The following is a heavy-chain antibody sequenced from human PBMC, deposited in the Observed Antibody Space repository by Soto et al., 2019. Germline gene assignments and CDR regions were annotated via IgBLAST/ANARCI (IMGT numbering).Heavy chain of an antibody. D-gene: IGHD4-17*01. CDR3: AQGRLRGNNWFDP. J-gene: IGHJ5*02. CDR1: GFSLSNARMG. CDR2: IFSNDEK. V-gene: IGHV2-26*01. Sequence: ESGPTLVNPTETLTLTCTVSGFSLSNARMGVSWIRQPPGKALEWLAHIFSNDEKSYSTSLKSRLTISKDTSKSQVVLTMTNMDPVDTATYYCAQGRLRGNNWFDPWGQGTLVTVSS.